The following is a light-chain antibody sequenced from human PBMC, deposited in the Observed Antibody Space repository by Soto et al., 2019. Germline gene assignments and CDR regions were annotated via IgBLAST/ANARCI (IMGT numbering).Light chain of an antibody. CDR1: QSAGNF. V-gene: IGKV3D-15*01. Sequence: IVMTQSPATLSVSPWETASLYCRASQSAGNFLAWYQQKPGQAPRLLIYYISTRATGIPARFSGSGSGTEFTLTINSLQSEDSAVYYCQQHNQWPITFGQGTRLEIK. CDR2: YIS. J-gene: IGKJ5*01. CDR3: QQHNQWPIT.